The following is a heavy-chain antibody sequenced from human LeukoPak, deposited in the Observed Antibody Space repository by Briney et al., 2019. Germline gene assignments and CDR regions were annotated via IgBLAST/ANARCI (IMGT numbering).Heavy chain of an antibody. CDR2: INPSGGST. D-gene: IGHD3-10*01. V-gene: IGHV1-46*01. CDR3: ARGSGEYYYGSGSFYPPSMDV. J-gene: IGHJ6*03. Sequence: ASVKVSCKASGYTFTSYYMHWVRQAPGQGLEWMGIINPSGGSTNYAQKFQGRVTMTRNTSISTAYMELSSLRSEDTAVYYCARGSGEYYYGSGSFYPPSMDVWGKGTTVTISS. CDR1: GYTFTSYY.